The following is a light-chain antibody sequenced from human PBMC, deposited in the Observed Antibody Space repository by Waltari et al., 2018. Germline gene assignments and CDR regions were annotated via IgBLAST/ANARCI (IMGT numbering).Light chain of an antibody. Sequence: QSVLAQPPSASGTPGQRVTISCAGSSSTLGRTYVYWYQQFPGTAPKVLIYRNNERPSGVPDRFSGSKSGTSASLAISGLRSEDEADYYCAAWDDSLRSPIFGGGTKLTVL. J-gene: IGLJ2*01. V-gene: IGLV1-47*01. CDR1: SSTLGRTY. CDR3: AAWDDSLRSPI. CDR2: RNN.